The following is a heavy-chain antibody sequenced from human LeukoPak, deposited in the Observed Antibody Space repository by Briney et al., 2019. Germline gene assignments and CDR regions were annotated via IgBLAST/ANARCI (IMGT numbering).Heavy chain of an antibody. J-gene: IGHJ3*02. Sequence: GGSLRLSCAASGFTFSSYSMNWVRQAPGKGLEWVSSISSSSYIYYADSVKGRFTISRDNAKNSLYLQMNSLRAKDTAVYYCARDSRDAFDIWGQGTMVTVSS. CDR3: ARDSRDAFDI. V-gene: IGHV3-21*01. CDR1: GFTFSSYS. CDR2: ISSSSYI.